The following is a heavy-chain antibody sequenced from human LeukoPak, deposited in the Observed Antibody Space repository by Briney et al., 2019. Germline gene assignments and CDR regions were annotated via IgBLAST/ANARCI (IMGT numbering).Heavy chain of an antibody. CDR3: ARDSSDYAYFDY. CDR1: GYTLTELS. CDR2: INAYNGNT. Sequence: ASVKVSCKVSGYTLTELSMHWVRQAPGKGLEWMGWINAYNGNTNYAQKLQGRVTMTTDTYRSTAYMELRSLRSDDPAVYYCARDSSDYAYFDYWRQGTLVTVCS. V-gene: IGHV1-18*01. J-gene: IGHJ4*02. D-gene: IGHD4-17*01.